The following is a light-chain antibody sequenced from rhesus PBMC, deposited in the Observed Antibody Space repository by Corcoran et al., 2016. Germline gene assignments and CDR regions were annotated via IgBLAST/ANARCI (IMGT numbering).Light chain of an antibody. CDR3: LQYSSSPFT. Sequence: DIQMTQSPSSLSASVGDTVTITCRASQGINSYLNWFQQKPGKAPKLLIYAASSLESGVPSRFSGSGSGTDFTLTITSLQPEDFATYYCLQYSSSPFTFGPGTKLDIK. V-gene: IGKV1-28*02. J-gene: IGKJ3*01. CDR1: QGINSY. CDR2: AAS.